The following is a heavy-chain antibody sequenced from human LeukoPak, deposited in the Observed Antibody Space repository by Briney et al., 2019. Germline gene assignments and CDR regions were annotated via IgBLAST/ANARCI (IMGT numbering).Heavy chain of an antibody. D-gene: IGHD6-19*01. Sequence: GASVKVSCKASGGTFSSYAISWVRQAPGEGLEWMGRIIPILGIANYAQKFQGRVTITADKSTSTAYMELSSLRSEDTAVYYCARPRIAVAGDGAFDIWGQGAMVTVSS. CDR2: IIPILGIA. CDR1: GGTFSSYA. J-gene: IGHJ3*02. V-gene: IGHV1-69*04. CDR3: ARPRIAVAGDGAFDI.